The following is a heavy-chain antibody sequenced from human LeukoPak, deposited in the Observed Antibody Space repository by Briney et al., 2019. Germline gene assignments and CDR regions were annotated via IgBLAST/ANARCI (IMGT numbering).Heavy chain of an antibody. CDR2: ITDSGNNM. D-gene: IGHD3-22*01. V-gene: IGHV3-11*01. J-gene: IGHJ5*02. CDR1: GFTFSDYS. CDR3: ARDSSSGYYYWFDP. Sequence: GGSLRLSCAASGFTFSDYSMAWLRQAPGKGLEWVSYITDSGNNMYYTDSVKGRFTISRDNAKNSLYLQVNSLRAEDSAVYYCARDSSSGYYYWFDPWGQGTLVIVSS.